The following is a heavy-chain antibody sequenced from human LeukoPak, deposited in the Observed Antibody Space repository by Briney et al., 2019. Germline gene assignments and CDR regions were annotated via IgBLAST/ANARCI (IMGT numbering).Heavy chain of an antibody. CDR2: IYWDDDK. V-gene: IGHV2-5*02. CDR3: AHRRSYSSSFDY. D-gene: IGHD6-6*01. J-gene: IGHJ4*02. Sequence: SGPTLVNPTQTLTLTCSFSGFSITTPGVGVGWIRQPPGKTLEWLALIYWDDDKRYNPFLKNRLTIDKDTSKNQVVLTMTNMDPVDTATYYCAHRRSYSSSFDYWGQGTLVTVSS. CDR1: GFSITTPGVG.